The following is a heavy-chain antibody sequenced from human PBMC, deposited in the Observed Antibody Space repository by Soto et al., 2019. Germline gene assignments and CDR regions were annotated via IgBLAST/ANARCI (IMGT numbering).Heavy chain of an antibody. Sequence: SETLSLTCFVSGGSVTSHHWSWIRQFPGQGLEWIAYTSYTGNTNYNPSLQSRITINPDTSKNQFSLQLNSVTPQHTAAHYCGRTGELWMYYFDDWGQGTLVSVS. V-gene: IGHV4-59*02. CDR1: GGSVTSHH. CDR3: GRTGELWMYYFDD. D-gene: IGHD5-18*01. CDR2: TSYTGNT. J-gene: IGHJ4*02.